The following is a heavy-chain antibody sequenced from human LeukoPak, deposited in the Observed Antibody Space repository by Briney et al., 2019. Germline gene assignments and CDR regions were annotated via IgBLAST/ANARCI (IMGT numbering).Heavy chain of an antibody. V-gene: IGHV1-18*01. J-gene: IGHJ6*03. D-gene: IGHD2-15*01. Sequence: ASVKVSCKASGYTFTSYGISWVRQAPGQGLEWMGWISAYNGNTNYAQKLQGRVTMTTDTSTSTAYMELRSLRSDDTAVYYCARVWECSGGSCYSDYYYYYMDVWGKGTTVTVSS. CDR1: GYTFTSYG. CDR2: ISAYNGNT. CDR3: ARVWECSGGSCYSDYYYYYMDV.